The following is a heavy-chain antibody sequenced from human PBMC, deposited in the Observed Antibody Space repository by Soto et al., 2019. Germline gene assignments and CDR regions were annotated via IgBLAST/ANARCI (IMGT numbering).Heavy chain of an antibody. V-gene: IGHV3-66*01. J-gene: IGHJ4*02. CDR3: ARGRPGRGTDCCPIEY. CDR2: IYSGGTT. Sequence: EVQLVESGGGLVQPGGSLRLSCAASGFTVSSNYMRWVRQAPGKGLESVSFIYSGGTTYYADSVKGRFTISRDSSKNTVFLQMNSLRADDTTVYYCARGRPGRGTDCCPIEYWGQGILVIVSS. D-gene: IGHD2-21*02. CDR1: GFTVSSNY.